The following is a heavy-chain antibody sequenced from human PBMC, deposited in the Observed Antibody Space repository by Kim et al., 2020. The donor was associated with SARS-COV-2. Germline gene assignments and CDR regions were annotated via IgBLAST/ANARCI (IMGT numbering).Heavy chain of an antibody. CDR1: GFTFSSHE. J-gene: IGHJ4*02. CDR2: ISVSGSSI. V-gene: IGHV3-48*03. D-gene: IGHD3-22*01. CDR3: ARMYYFASSGYYPRLDY. Sequence: GGSLRLSCAGSGFTFSSHEMNWVRQAPGKGLEWVSSISVSGSSIYYADSVKGRFTISRDNARSSLFLQLNSLRAEDTATYYCARMYYFASSGYYPRLDYWGRGTLVTVSS.